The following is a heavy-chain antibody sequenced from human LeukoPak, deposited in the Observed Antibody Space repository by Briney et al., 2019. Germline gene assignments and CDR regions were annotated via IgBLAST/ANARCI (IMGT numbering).Heavy chain of an antibody. CDR2: ISSSSSYI. J-gene: IGHJ4*02. Sequence: PGGSLRLSCAASGFTFSNYAMNWVRQAPGKGLEWVSSISSSSSYIYYADSVKGRFTISRDNAKNSLYLQMNSLRAEDTAVYYCARDPLTTQGFDYWGQGTLVTVSS. CDR1: GFTFSNYA. D-gene: IGHD4-11*01. V-gene: IGHV3-21*01. CDR3: ARDPLTTQGFDY.